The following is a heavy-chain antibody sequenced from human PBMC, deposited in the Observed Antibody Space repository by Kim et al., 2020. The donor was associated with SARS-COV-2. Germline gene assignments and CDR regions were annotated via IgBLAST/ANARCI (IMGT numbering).Heavy chain of an antibody. D-gene: IGHD1-26*01. J-gene: IGHJ6*02. CDR1: GFTFSSYG. CDR2: IWYDGSNK. Sequence: GGSLRLSCAASGFTFSSYGMHWVRQAPGKGLEWVAVIWYDGSNKYYADSVKGRFTISRDNSKNTLYLQMNSLRAEDTAVYYCARGGGRSGSYYTPEYYYYGMDVWGQGTTVTVSS. CDR3: ARGGGRSGSYYTPEYYYYGMDV. V-gene: IGHV3-33*01.